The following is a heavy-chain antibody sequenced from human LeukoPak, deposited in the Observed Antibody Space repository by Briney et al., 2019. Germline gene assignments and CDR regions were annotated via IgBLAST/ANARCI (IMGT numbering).Heavy chain of an antibody. Sequence: GGSLRLSCAASGFTFDDYGMSWVHQAPGKGLEWVSGINWNGGSTGYADSVKGRFTISRDNAKNSLYLQMNSLRAEDTALYYCAREHNPGLQRGPTDYWGQGTLVTVSS. CDR1: GFTFDDYG. CDR2: INWNGGST. CDR3: AREHNPGLQRGPTDY. D-gene: IGHD3-16*01. V-gene: IGHV3-20*04. J-gene: IGHJ4*02.